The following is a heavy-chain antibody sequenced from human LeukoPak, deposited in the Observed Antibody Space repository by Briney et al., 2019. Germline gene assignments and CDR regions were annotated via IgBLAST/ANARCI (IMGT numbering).Heavy chain of an antibody. CDR2: IYSGGST. D-gene: IGHD2-15*01. Sequence: GGSLRLSCAASGFTVSSNYMSWVRQAPGKGLEWVSVIYSGGSTYYADSVKGRFTIPRDNSKNTLYLQMNSLRAEDTAVYYCAREWVGYCSGGSCPGAFDIWGQGTMVTVSS. V-gene: IGHV3-53*01. J-gene: IGHJ3*02. CDR3: AREWVGYCSGGSCPGAFDI. CDR1: GFTVSSNY.